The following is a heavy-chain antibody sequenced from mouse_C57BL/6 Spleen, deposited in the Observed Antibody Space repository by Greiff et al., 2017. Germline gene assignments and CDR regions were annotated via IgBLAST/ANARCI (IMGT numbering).Heavy chain of an antibody. CDR3: ARGSGTYFDD. CDR2: ISSGSSTI. CDR1: GFTFSDYG. Sequence: EVQRVESGGGLVKPGGSLKLSCAASGFTFSDYGMHWVRQAPEKGLGWVAYISSGSSTIYYADTVKGRFTISRDNAKNTLFLQMTSLRSEDTAMYYCARGSGTYFDDWGQGTTLTVSS. D-gene: IGHD4-1*01. J-gene: IGHJ2*01. V-gene: IGHV5-17*01.